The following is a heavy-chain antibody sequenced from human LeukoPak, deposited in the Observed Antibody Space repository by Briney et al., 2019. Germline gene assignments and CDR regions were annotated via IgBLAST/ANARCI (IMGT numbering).Heavy chain of an antibody. D-gene: IGHD3-22*01. CDR1: GFTFGSYW. J-gene: IGHJ4*02. CDR3: AMAYYYDSSDY. Sequence: PGGSLRLSCAASGFTFGSYWMNGVRQAPGKGLEGVANIKQDGSEKYYVDSVKGRFTISRDNAKNSLYLQMNSLRAEDTAVYYCAMAYYYDSSDYWGQGTLVTVSS. V-gene: IGHV3-7*01. CDR2: IKQDGSEK.